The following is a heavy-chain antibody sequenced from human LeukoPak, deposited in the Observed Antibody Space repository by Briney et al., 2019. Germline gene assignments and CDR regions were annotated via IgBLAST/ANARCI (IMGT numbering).Heavy chain of an antibody. D-gene: IGHD3-22*01. CDR2: IYPGDSDT. J-gene: IGHJ4*02. CDR1: GYSFTSYW. CDR3: YFTYYYDSSGPTGGDY. Sequence: GESLKISCKGSGYSFTSYWIGWVRQMPGKGLEWMGIIYPGDSDTRYSPSFQGQVTISADKSISTAYLQWSSLKASDIAMYYCYFTYYYDSSGPTGGDYWGQGTLVTVSS. V-gene: IGHV5-51*01.